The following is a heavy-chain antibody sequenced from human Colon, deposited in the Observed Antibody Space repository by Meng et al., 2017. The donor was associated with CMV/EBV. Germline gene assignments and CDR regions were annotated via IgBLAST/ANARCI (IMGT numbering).Heavy chain of an antibody. Sequence: TVSGDSISNSDYYWGWIRQPPGKGLEWIGSIYYSGSSYYSTSLKSRVTISVDTSKNHFSLKLSSVTAADTAVYYCARVRNRDWYFDLWGRGTLVTVSS. CDR1: GDSISNSDYY. D-gene: IGHD1-14*01. CDR3: ARVRNRDWYFDL. V-gene: IGHV4-39*07. CDR2: IYYSGSS. J-gene: IGHJ2*01.